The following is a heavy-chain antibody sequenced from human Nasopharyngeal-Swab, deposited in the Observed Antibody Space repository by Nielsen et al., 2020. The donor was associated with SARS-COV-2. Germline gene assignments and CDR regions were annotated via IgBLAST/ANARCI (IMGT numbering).Heavy chain of an antibody. V-gene: IGHV3-30*18. CDR1: GFTFSSYG. J-gene: IGHJ4*02. D-gene: IGHD3-16*02. Sequence: GGSLRLSCAASGFTFSSYGMHWVRQPPGKGLEWVALISYDGSHKYYADSVKGRFTISRDNSKNTLFLQINSLRAEDTAVYYCAKDGLRGGMITFGKVIEYYLDFWGQGTLVTVSS. CDR2: ISYDGSHK. CDR3: AKDGLRGGMITFGKVIEYYLDF.